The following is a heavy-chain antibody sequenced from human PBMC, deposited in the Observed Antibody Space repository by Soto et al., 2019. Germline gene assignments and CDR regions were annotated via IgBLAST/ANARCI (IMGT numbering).Heavy chain of an antibody. CDR2: ISAYNGKT. V-gene: IGHV1-18*01. Sequence: ASVKVFCKASGYTFSNYDITWVRRAPGQGLEWMGWISAYNGKTNYAQKLRGRVTLTTDTSTSTAYMELRSLRSDDTAVYYCARPYYYDSSGFRVDYYSMDVWGQGTTVTVSS. J-gene: IGHJ6*02. D-gene: IGHD3-22*01. CDR1: GYTFSNYD. CDR3: ARPYYYDSSGFRVDYYSMDV.